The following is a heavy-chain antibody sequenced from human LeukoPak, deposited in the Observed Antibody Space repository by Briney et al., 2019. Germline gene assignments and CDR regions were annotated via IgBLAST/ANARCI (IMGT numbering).Heavy chain of an antibody. D-gene: IGHD3-22*01. CDR3: AKDGRNYYDSSGYLDY. J-gene: IGHJ4*02. Sequence: PGGSLRLSCAASGFTFSSYAMSWVRQAPGKGLEWVSAISGSGGSTYYADSVKGRFTISRDNSKNTLYLQMNSLRAEDTAVYYCAKDGRNYYDSSGYLDYWGQGSLVTVSS. V-gene: IGHV3-23*01. CDR1: GFTFSSYA. CDR2: ISGSGGST.